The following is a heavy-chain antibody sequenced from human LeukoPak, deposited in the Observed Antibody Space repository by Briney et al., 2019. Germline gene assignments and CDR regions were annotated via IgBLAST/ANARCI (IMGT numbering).Heavy chain of an antibody. D-gene: IGHD3-22*01. V-gene: IGHV4-4*07. CDR1: GGSFSNYY. CDR3: ARDLGSGYYDSSGYAFDI. J-gene: IGHJ3*02. CDR2: IYTSGST. Sequence: SETLSLTCAVYGGSFSNYYWSWIRQPAGKGLEWIGRIYTSGSTNYNPSLKSRVTMSVDTSKNQFSLKLSSVTAADTAVYYCARDLGSGYYDSSGYAFDIWGQGTMVTVSS.